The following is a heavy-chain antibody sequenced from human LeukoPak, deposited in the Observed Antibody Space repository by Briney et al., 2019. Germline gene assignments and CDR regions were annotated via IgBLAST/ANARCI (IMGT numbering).Heavy chain of an antibody. CDR2: IYYSGYT. J-gene: IGHJ4*02. Sequence: SETLSLTCTVSGGSISSGDYYWSWIRQPPGKGLEWIGFIYYSGYTNYNPSLKSRVTISVDTSKNQFSLKLSSVTAADTAVYYCARLTSLTHFDYWGQGTLVPVSS. CDR3: ARLTSLTHFDY. V-gene: IGHV4-61*08. CDR1: GGSISSGDYY. D-gene: IGHD1-14*01.